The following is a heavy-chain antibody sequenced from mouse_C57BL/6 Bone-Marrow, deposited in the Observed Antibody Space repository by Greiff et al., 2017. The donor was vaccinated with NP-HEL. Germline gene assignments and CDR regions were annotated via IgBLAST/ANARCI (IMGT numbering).Heavy chain of an antibody. D-gene: IGHD2-4*01. V-gene: IGHV5-4*01. CDR1: GFTFSSYA. CDR3: AREGDYGLDY. CDR2: ISDGGSYT. Sequence: EVKLVESGGGLVKPGGSLKLSCAASGFTFSSYAMSWVRQTPEKRLEWVATISDGGSYTYYPDNVKGRFTISRDNAKNNLYLQMSHLKSEDTAMYYCAREGDYGLDYWGQGTTLTVSS. J-gene: IGHJ2*01.